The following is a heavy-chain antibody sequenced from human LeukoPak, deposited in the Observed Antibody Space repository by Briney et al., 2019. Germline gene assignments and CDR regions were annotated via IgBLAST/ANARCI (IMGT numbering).Heavy chain of an antibody. CDR3: ARGIPGRIAARLRFDP. D-gene: IGHD6-6*01. CDR2: INHSGST. V-gene: IGHV4-34*01. Sequence: PSETLSLTCAVYGGSFSGYYWSWIRQPPGKGLEWIGEINHSGSTNYNPSLKSRVTISVDTSKNQFSLELSSVTAADTAVYYCARGIPGRIAARLRFDPWGQGTLVTVSS. J-gene: IGHJ5*02. CDR1: GGSFSGYY.